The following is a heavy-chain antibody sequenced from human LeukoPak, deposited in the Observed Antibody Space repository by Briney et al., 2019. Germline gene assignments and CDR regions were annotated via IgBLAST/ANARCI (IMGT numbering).Heavy chain of an antibody. D-gene: IGHD5-12*01. Sequence: GGSLRLSCAASGFSVSTNYMSWVRQAPGKGLEWVAVIYSGGSVYYADCVKGRFTISRDNSKNTLHLQMNNLRADDTAVYYCARDGGSGYHWFSWGQGTLVTVSS. V-gene: IGHV3-53*01. J-gene: IGHJ1*01. CDR1: GFSVSTNY. CDR3: ARDGGSGYHWFS. CDR2: IYSGGSV.